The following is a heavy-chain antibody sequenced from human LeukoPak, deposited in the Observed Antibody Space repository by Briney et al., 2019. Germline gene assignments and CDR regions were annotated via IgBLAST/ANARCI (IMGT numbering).Heavy chain of an antibody. V-gene: IGHV3-48*03. D-gene: IGHD6-19*01. Sequence: GGSLRLSCAASGFTFSSYEMNWVRQAPGKGLEWVSYISSSGSTIYYADSVKGRFTISRDNAKNSLYLQMNSLRAEDTAVYYCARDASPFPVAGTNYFDYWGQGTLVTVSS. CDR3: ARDASPFPVAGTNYFDY. CDR2: ISSSGSTI. CDR1: GFTFSSYE. J-gene: IGHJ4*02.